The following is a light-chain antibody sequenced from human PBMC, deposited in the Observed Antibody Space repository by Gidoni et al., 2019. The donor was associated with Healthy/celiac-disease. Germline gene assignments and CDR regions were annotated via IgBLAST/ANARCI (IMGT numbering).Light chain of an antibody. CDR3: QQYYSTPWT. CDR1: QSVLYSSNNKNY. J-gene: IGKJ1*01. V-gene: IGKV4-1*01. CDR2: WAS. Sequence: DIVMTQSPDSLAVPLGERATINCKSSQSVLYSSNNKNYLAWYQQKPGQPPKLLIYWASTRESGVPDRFSGSGSGTDFTLTISSLQAEDVAVYCCQQYYSTPWTFGQGTKVEIK.